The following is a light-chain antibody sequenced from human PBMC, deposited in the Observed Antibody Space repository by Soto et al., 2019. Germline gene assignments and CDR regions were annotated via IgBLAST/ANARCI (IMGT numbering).Light chain of an antibody. Sequence: VLTQCPGTLSLSPGERATLSCRASESVSSTYLAWYQQKPGQAPRLLIYGASNRATGIPDRFSGSGSGTDFTLTISRLEPEDFAVYYCQQYGTSPTWTFGQGTKVDI. CDR1: ESVSSTY. V-gene: IGKV3-20*01. CDR3: QQYGTSPTWT. J-gene: IGKJ1*01. CDR2: GAS.